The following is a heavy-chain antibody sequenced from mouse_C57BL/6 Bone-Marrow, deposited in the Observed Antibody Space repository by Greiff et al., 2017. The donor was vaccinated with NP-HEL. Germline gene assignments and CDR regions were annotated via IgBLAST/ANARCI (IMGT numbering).Heavy chain of an antibody. V-gene: IGHV1-54*01. Sequence: QVQLKESGAELVRPGTSVKVSCKASGYAFTNYLIEWVKQRPGQGLEWIGVINPGSGGTNYNEKFKGKATLTADKSSSTAYMQLSSLTSEDSAVYFCARSGVLGYWGQGTTLTVSS. CDR3: ARSGVLGY. D-gene: IGHD1-1*01. CDR1: GYAFTNYL. CDR2: INPGSGGT. J-gene: IGHJ2*01.